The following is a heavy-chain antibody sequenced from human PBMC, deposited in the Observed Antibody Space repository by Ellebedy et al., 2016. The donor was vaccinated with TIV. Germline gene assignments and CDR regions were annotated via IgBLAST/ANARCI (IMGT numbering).Heavy chain of an antibody. Sequence: AASVKVSCKASGGSFSTYAISWVRQAPGQGLEWMGGILPIFGTTEYAQKFQGRVTITADESTRTTYMELSSLRSEDTAVYYCARGSRDGYNYDFDYWGQGTLVTVSS. D-gene: IGHD5-24*01. J-gene: IGHJ4*02. CDR2: ILPIFGTT. CDR3: ARGSRDGYNYDFDY. V-gene: IGHV1-69*13. CDR1: GGSFSTYA.